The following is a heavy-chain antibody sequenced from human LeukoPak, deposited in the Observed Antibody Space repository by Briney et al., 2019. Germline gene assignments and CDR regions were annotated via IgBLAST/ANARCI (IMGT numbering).Heavy chain of an antibody. CDR2: IYTSGST. D-gene: IGHD3-10*01. Sequence: SETLSLTCTVSGGSISSYYWSWIRQPAGKGLEWIGRIYTSGSTNYNPSLKSRVTMSVDTSKNQFSLKLSSVTAADTAVYYRAREAGSYLYYYYYMDVWGKGTTVTVSS. CDR1: GGSISSYY. CDR3: AREAGSYLYYYYYMDV. V-gene: IGHV4-4*07. J-gene: IGHJ6*03.